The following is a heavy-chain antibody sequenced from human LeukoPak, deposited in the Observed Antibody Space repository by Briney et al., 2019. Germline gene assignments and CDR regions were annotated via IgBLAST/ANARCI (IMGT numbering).Heavy chain of an antibody. V-gene: IGHV4-39*07. J-gene: IGHJ4*02. Sequence: SQTLSLTCTVSGGSISSGSYYWSWIRQPPGKGLEWIGEINHSGSTNYNPSLKSRVTISVDTSKNQFSLKLSSVTAADTAVYYCARLMKLSPYYYGSGSYYNSGYYFDYWGQGTLVTVSS. CDR3: ARLMKLSPYYYGSGSYYNSGYYFDY. D-gene: IGHD3-10*01. CDR1: GGSISSGSYY. CDR2: INHSGST.